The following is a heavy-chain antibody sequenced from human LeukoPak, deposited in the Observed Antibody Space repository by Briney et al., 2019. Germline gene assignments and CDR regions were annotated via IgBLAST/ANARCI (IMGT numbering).Heavy chain of an antibody. V-gene: IGHV3-53*01. Sequence: PGGSLRLSCAVSGLIVSKNQMSWVRQAPGKGLEWVSIIYTGATTYYADSVKGRFTISRDNSKNTLYLQINSLRTEDTAMYYCATVPVGQWLPFDYWGQGTLVTVSS. D-gene: IGHD6-19*01. J-gene: IGHJ4*02. CDR2: IYTGATT. CDR3: ATVPVGQWLPFDY. CDR1: GLIVSKNQ.